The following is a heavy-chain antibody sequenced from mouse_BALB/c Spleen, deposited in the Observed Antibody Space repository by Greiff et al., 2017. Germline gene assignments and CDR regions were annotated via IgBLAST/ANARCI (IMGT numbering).Heavy chain of an antibody. Sequence: EVKLEESGPGLVKPSQSLSLTCTVTGYSITSDYAWNWIRQCPGNKLEWMGYISYSGSTSYNPSLKSRISITRDTSKNQFFLQLNSVTTEDTATYCCARSNYYGHYAMDYWGQGTSVTVSS. J-gene: IGHJ4*01. V-gene: IGHV3-2*02. D-gene: IGHD1-1*01. CDR2: ISYSGST. CDR3: ARSNYYGHYAMDY. CDR1: GYSITSDYA.